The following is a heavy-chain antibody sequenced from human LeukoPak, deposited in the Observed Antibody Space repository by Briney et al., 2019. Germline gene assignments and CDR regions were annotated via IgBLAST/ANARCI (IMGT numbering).Heavy chain of an antibody. CDR3: SKDMHYDSSGYYGLQFDS. J-gene: IGHJ4*02. CDR2: ISYDGSNK. CDR1: GFTFSGYG. V-gene: IGHV3-30*18. D-gene: IGHD3-22*01. Sequence: PGRSLRLSCAASGFTFSGYGMHWVRKPPGTGLEWVAVISYDGSNKYYADSVRGRFTIAGDNSKNILYLQMHSLRADADAVDYCSKDMHYDSSGYYGLQFDSWGQGTLVTASS.